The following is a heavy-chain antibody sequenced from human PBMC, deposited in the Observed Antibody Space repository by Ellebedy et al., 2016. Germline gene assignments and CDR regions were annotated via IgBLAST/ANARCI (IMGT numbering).Heavy chain of an antibody. V-gene: IGHV5-51*01. CDR1: GYSFTSYW. D-gene: IGHD7-27*01. CDR2: IYPGDSDT. J-gene: IGHJ4*02. Sequence: GESLKISCKGSGYSFTSYWIGWVRQMPGKGLEWMGIIYPGDSDTRYSPSFQGQVTISADKSISTAYLQWSSLKASDTAMYYCAREIVAERTLGPFDYWGQGTLVTVSS. CDR3: AREIVAERTLGPFDY.